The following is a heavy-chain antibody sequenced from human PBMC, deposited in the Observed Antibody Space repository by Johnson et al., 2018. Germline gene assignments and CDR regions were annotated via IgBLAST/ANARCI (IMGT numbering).Heavy chain of an antibody. D-gene: IGHD2-21*02. J-gene: IGHJ1*01. CDR1: GFTFNSYA. V-gene: IGHV3-30*04. CDR3: ATEPCGGDCYLEYLHH. CDR2: TSYDGTDK. Sequence: QVQLVESGGSVVQPGTSLRLSCSASGFTFNSYAMHWVRQAPGKGLEWVAVTSYDGTDKDYADSVKGRFTISRDNSENTLYLQMNSLRAEDTAVYYCATEPCGGDCYLEYLHHWGQGTLVTVSS.